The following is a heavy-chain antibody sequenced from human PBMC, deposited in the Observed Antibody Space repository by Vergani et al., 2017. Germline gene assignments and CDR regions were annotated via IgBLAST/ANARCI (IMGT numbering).Heavy chain of an antibody. CDR3: ARDPLYYYDSSGPYGMDV. V-gene: IGHV1-18*01. J-gene: IGHJ6*02. Sequence: QVQLVQSGAEVKKPGASVKVSCKASGYTFTSYGISWVRQAPGQGLEWMGWISAYNGNTNYAQKLQGRVTMTTETSTSTAYMELRSLRSDDTAVYYCARDPLYYYDSSGPYGMDVWGQGTTVTVSS. D-gene: IGHD3-22*01. CDR1: GYTFTSYG. CDR2: ISAYNGNT.